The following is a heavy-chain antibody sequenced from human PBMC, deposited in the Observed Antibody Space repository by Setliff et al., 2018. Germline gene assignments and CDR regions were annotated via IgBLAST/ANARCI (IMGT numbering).Heavy chain of an antibody. D-gene: IGHD3-3*01. Sequence: GGSLSLSCAASGFTFSSYEMNWVRQAPGKGLEWVSYISGSGSSIFYADPVKGRFTISRDNAKNSLYLQMNSLRAEDTAVYYCARLYRPESRYYFFDYWGQGTLVTVSS. CDR1: GFTFSSYE. CDR2: ISGSGSSI. J-gene: IGHJ4*02. CDR3: ARLYRPESRYYFFDY. V-gene: IGHV3-48*03.